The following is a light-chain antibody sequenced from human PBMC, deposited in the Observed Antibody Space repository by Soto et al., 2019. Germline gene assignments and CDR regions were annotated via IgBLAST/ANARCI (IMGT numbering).Light chain of an antibody. CDR3: QQYDSSPPIT. J-gene: IGKJ5*01. CDR2: DAV. Sequence: EIVLTQSPGTLSLSPGEGATLSCRASQSVTGTNLAWYQQRAGQAPRLLIYDAVRRATGIPDRFSGSGSGTDFTLTISGLEPEDFAVYYCQQYDSSPPITFGQGTRLEIK. CDR1: QSVTGTN. V-gene: IGKV3-20*01.